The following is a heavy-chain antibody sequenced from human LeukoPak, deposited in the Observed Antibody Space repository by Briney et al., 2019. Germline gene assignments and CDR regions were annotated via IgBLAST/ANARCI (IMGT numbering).Heavy chain of an antibody. Sequence: GGSLRLSCAASGFTFSSYWMSWVRQAPGKGLEWVANIKQDGSEKYYVDSVKGRFTISRDNAKNSLYLQMNSLRAEDTAVYYCARGDSSSWYEGWFDPWGQGTLVTVSS. J-gene: IGHJ5*02. CDR3: ARGDSSSWYEGWFDP. CDR2: IKQDGSEK. V-gene: IGHV3-7*01. CDR1: GFTFSSYW. D-gene: IGHD6-13*01.